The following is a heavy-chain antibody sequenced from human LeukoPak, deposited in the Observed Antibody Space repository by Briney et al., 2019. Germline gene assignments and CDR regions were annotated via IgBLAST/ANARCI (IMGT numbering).Heavy chain of an antibody. CDR1: GYSFTTYW. Sequence: GESLTISCQGSGYSFTTYWIGWVRQMPGKGLEWMGIIHSGDSNTRYSPSFQGQATISVDKSISTAYLQWSSLKASDTAMYYCGSYPPGHYGMDVWGQGTTVTVSS. J-gene: IGHJ6*02. CDR2: IHSGDSNT. CDR3: GSYPPGHYGMDV. V-gene: IGHV5-51*01.